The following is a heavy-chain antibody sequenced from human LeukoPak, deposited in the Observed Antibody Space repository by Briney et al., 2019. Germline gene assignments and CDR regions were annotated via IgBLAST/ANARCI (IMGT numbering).Heavy chain of an antibody. CDR3: ATGLGGKRDYYMDV. CDR1: VYTLTELF. D-gene: IGHD4-23*01. J-gene: IGHJ6*03. V-gene: IGHV1-24*01. CDR2: FDPEDGET. Sequence: ASVTVSFKVSVYTLTELFMHWVRQPPGKGGEGMGGFDPEDGETIYAQKFQGTVTMTEDTSTDTAYMELSSLRSEDTAVYYCATGLGGKRDYYMDVWGKGTTVTVSS.